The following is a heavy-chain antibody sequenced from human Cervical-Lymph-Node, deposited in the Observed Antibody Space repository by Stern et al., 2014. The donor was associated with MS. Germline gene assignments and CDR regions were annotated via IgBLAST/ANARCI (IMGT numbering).Heavy chain of an antibody. CDR2: INPNNGGP. Sequence: VQLVESGAEVKKPGASVKVSCKASGYTFTGYYMHWVRQAPGQGLEWMGRINPNNGGPNYAQQFQGRVTMTRDTSISTAYMELSRLRSDDTAVYYCARERALIVGATTGFDYWGQGTLVTVSS. CDR1: GYTFTGYY. V-gene: IGHV1-2*06. J-gene: IGHJ4*02. D-gene: IGHD1-26*01. CDR3: ARERALIVGATTGFDY.